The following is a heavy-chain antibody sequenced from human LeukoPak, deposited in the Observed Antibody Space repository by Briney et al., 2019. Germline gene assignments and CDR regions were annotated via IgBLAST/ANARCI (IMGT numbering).Heavy chain of an antibody. J-gene: IGHJ4*02. Sequence: GGSLRLSCAASGFTFSGYWMHWVRQAPGKGLVWVSRIDSDGSVINYADSVKGRFTISRDNAKNSLYLQMNSLRAEDTAVYYCARDEGSGWTQGDFDYWGQGTLVTVSS. V-gene: IGHV3-74*01. CDR3: ARDEGSGWTQGDFDY. D-gene: IGHD6-19*01. CDR2: IDSDGSVI. CDR1: GFTFSGYW.